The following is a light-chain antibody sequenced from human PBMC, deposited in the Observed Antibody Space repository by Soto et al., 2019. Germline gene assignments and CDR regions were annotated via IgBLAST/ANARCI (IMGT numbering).Light chain of an antibody. V-gene: IGLV2-23*01. CDR1: SNDVGIYNL. J-gene: IGLJ1*01. CDR2: END. CDR3: CSYAGSSTYV. Sequence: QSALTQPASVSGSPGQSITISCTGTSNDVGIYNLVSWYQQRPGKGPTLVIFENDQRPSGVSFRFSGSKSGNTASLTISGLQAEDEADYYCCSYAGSSTYVFGTGTKLTVL.